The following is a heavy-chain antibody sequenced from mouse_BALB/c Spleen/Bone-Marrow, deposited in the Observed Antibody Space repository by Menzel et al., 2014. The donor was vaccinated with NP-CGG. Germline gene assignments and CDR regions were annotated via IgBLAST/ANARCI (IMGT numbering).Heavy chain of an antibody. D-gene: IGHD1-1*02. J-gene: IGHJ4*01. CDR3: AVYYGTPYAMDY. Sequence: EVKLMDSGPGLVKPSQSLSLTCSVTGYSITSGYYWNWVRQFPGNRLEWMGYISYDGSNNYNPSLKNRISITRDTSKNQFFLKLNSVTTEDTATYYCAVYYGTPYAMDYWGQGTSVTVSS. CDR1: GYSITSGYY. V-gene: IGHV3-6*02. CDR2: ISYDGSN.